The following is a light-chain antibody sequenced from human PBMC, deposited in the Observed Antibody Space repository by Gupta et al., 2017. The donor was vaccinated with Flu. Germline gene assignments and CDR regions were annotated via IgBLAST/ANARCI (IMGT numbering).Light chain of an antibody. CDR3: QQYSSSPYT. V-gene: IGKV3-20*01. J-gene: IGKJ2*01. CDR1: QFVRTTF. CDR2: GAS. Sequence: TVLTQSPGTLSLSPGERVTLSCRASQFVRTTFLAWYQQRPGQTPRLLIYGASTRAPGVPDRFSDCGSGTDFTLTISRLDPEDVAVYYCQQYSSSPYTFGQGTKVEIK.